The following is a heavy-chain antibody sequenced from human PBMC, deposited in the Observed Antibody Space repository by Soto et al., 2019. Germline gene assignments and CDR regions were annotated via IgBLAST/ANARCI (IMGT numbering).Heavy chain of an antibody. CDR2: ISSSSSYI. CDR3: ARDSYGDYDDAFDI. Sequence: GGSLRLSCAASGFTFSSYSMDWVRQAPGKGLEWVSSISSSSSYIYYADSVKGRFTISRDNAKNSLYLQMNSLRAEDTAVYYCARDSYGDYDDAFDIWGQGTMVTVSS. V-gene: IGHV3-21*01. D-gene: IGHD4-17*01. CDR1: GFTFSSYS. J-gene: IGHJ3*02.